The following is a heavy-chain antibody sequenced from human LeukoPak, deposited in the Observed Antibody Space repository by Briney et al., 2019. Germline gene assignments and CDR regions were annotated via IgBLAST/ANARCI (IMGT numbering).Heavy chain of an antibody. V-gene: IGHV1-2*02. CDR3: AREVIAAAGTYAFDI. J-gene: IGHJ3*02. CDR2: INPNSGGT. Sequence: ASVKVSCKASGYTFTSYDINWVRQATGQGLEWMGWINPNSGGTNYAQKFQGRVTMTRDTSISTAYMELSRLRSDDTAVYYCAREVIAAAGTYAFDIWGQGTMVTVSS. CDR1: GYTFTSYD. D-gene: IGHD6-13*01.